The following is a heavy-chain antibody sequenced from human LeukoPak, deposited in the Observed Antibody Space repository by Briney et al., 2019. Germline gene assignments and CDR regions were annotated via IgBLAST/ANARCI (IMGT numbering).Heavy chain of an antibody. Sequence: GGSLRLSCAASGFTFSSHGMSWVRQAPGKGLEWVSFIYSDNTRYSDSVKGRFTISRDNSKNTLYLQMNSLRAEDTAVYYCARRAGAYSHPYDYWGQGTLVTVSS. CDR2: IYSDNT. CDR1: GFTFSSHG. CDR3: ARRAGAYSHPYDY. V-gene: IGHV3-53*01. J-gene: IGHJ4*02. D-gene: IGHD4/OR15-4a*01.